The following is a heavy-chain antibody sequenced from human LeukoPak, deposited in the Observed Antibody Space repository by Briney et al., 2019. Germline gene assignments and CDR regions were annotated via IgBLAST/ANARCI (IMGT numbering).Heavy chain of an antibody. CDR2: IIPILGIA. J-gene: IGHJ3*02. D-gene: IGHD5-12*01. CDR3: ARDHSDNIVATIGAFDI. V-gene: IGHV1-69*04. CDR1: GGTFSSYA. Sequence: ASVKVSCKASGGTFSSYAISWVRQAPGQGLEWMGRIIPILGIANYAQKFQGRVTITADKSTSTAYMELSSLRSEDTAVYYCARDHSDNIVATIGAFDIWGQGTMVTVSS.